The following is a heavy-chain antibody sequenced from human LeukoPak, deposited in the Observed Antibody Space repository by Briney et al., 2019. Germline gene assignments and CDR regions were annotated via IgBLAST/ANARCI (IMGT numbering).Heavy chain of an antibody. CDR2: INSDGSTT. CDR1: GFTFSGYW. J-gene: IGHJ5*02. Sequence: PGGSLRLSCAASGFTFSGYWMHWVRQAPGKGLVWVSRINSDGSTTNYADSVKGRFTISRDNAENTLYLQMNSLRVEDTAVYYCTRRVSATRWFDPWGQGTLVTVSS. CDR3: TRRVSATRWFDP. D-gene: IGHD2-15*01. V-gene: IGHV3-74*01.